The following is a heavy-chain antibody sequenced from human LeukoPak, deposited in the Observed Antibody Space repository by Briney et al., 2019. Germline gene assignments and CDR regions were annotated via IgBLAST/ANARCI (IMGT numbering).Heavy chain of an antibody. CDR2: ISAYNGNT. CDR1: GYTFTSYG. V-gene: IGHV1-18*01. Sequence: ASVKVSCKASGYTFTSYGISWVRQAPGQGLEWMGWISAYNGNTNYAQKLRGRVTMTTDTSTSTAYMELRSLRSDDTAVYYCAREGLSSSGVYYFDYWGQGTLVTVSS. CDR3: AREGLSSSGVYYFDY. D-gene: IGHD2-15*01. J-gene: IGHJ4*02.